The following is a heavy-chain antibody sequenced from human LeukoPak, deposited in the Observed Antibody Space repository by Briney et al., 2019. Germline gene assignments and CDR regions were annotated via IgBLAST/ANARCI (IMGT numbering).Heavy chain of an antibody. Sequence: GGSLRLSCAASGFTFSSYAMHWVRQAPGKGLEWVAVISYDGSNKYYADSVKGRFTISRDNAKNSLYLQMNSLRAEDTALYYCAKDNRLAPYYFDYWGQGTLVTVSS. CDR2: ISYDGSNK. V-gene: IGHV3-30-3*01. CDR1: GFTFSSYA. J-gene: IGHJ4*02. D-gene: IGHD3-9*01. CDR3: AKDNRLAPYYFDY.